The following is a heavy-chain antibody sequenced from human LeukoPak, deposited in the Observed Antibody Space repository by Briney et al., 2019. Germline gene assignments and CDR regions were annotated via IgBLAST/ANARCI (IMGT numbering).Heavy chain of an antibody. D-gene: IGHD5-18*01. CDR2: IRYDGSNK. CDR1: GFPFSSYG. J-gene: IGHJ3*02. Sequence: PGGSLRLSCAASGFPFSSYGMHWVRQAPGKGLEWVAFIRYDGSNKYYADSVKGRFTISRDSSQNTLYLQMNSLRAEDTAVYYCAKDQAMRRTFWAFDIWGQGTMVTVSS. V-gene: IGHV3-30*02. CDR3: AKDQAMRRTFWAFDI.